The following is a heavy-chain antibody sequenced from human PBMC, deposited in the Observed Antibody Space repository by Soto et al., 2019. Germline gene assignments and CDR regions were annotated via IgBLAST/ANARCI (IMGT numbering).Heavy chain of an antibody. J-gene: IGHJ3*01. D-gene: IGHD3-10*01. Sequence: EVQLVESGGGLVQPGGSLRLSCAASGFIFSDHYMDWVRQAPGKGLEWVGRSRNKPNAYSTEYAASVKGRFTIPRDDSKTSLYLQMNSLKAEDTAVYYCARRYSAGGDAFAVWRQGTMLTVSS. CDR2: SRNKPNAYST. CDR3: ARRYSAGGDAFAV. CDR1: GFIFSDHY. V-gene: IGHV3-72*01.